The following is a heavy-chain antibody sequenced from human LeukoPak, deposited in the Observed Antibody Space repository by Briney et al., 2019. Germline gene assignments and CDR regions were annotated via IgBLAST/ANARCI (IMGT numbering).Heavy chain of an antibody. V-gene: IGHV1-2*02. D-gene: IGHD3-22*01. J-gene: IGHJ4*02. CDR1: GYTFTGYY. CDR3: ARVPSDYYDSSGYPEDY. CDR2: INPNSGGT. Sequence: ASVKASCKASGYTFTGYYMHWVRQAPGQGLEWMGWINPNSGGTNYAQKFQGRVTMTRDTSISTAYMELSRLRSDYTAVYYCARVPSDYYDSSGYPEDYWGQGTLVTVSS.